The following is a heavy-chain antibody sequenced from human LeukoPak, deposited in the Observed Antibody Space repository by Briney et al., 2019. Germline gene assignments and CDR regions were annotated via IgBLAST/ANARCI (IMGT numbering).Heavy chain of an antibody. CDR3: VRDGGVSGYDLLDY. J-gene: IGHJ4*02. D-gene: IGHD5-12*01. V-gene: IGHV3-7*01. CDR2: IHRDGSEE. CDR1: GFTFSNYW. Sequence: GGSLRLSCAASGFTFSNYWMTWVREAPGKGLEWVAHIHRDGSEEHYMDSVKPRFAISRDNAKNSLSLQMNSLRAEDTAVYSCVRDGGVSGYDLLDYWGQGTLVTVSS.